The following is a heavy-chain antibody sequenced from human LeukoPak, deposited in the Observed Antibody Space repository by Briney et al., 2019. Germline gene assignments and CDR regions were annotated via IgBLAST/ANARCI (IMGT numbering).Heavy chain of an antibody. V-gene: IGHV3-23*01. CDR1: GFTFSSYA. Sequence: GGSLRLSCAASGFTFSSYAMSWVRQAPGKGLEWVSAISGSGGSTYYADSVKGRFTISRDNSKNTLYLQMNSLRAEDTAVYYCARDLLGIAAAGSDYWGQGTLVTVSS. D-gene: IGHD6-13*01. CDR2: ISGSGGST. CDR3: ARDLLGIAAAGSDY. J-gene: IGHJ4*02.